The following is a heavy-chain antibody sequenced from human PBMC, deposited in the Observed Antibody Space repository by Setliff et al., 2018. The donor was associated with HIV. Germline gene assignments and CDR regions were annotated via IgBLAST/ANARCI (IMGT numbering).Heavy chain of an antibody. CDR3: ARDYSPTFYYYDSSGTFDY. D-gene: IGHD3-22*01. Sequence: GASVKVSCKASGGTSSTHAMNWVRQAPGQGLEWMGGIIPILGIASYSQKFQGRVTITADESTSTAYMELSSLRSEDTAVYYCARDYSPTFYYYDSSGTFDYWGQGTLVTVSS. V-gene: IGHV1-69*10. J-gene: IGHJ4*02. CDR1: GGTSSTHA. CDR2: IIPILGIA.